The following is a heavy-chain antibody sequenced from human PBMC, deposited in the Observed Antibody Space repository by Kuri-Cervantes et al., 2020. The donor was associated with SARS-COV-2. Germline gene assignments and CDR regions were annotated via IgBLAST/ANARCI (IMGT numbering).Heavy chain of an antibody. J-gene: IGHJ3*02. CDR2: ISSSGSTI. V-gene: IGHV3-11*04. CDR3: AREWAGGAFDI. Sequence: GGSLRLSCAASGFTFSDYYMTWIRQAPGKGLEWVSYISSSGSTIYYADSVKGRYTISRDNSKNTLYLQMNSLRAEDTAVYYCAREWAGGAFDIWGQGTMVTVSS. CDR1: GFTFSDYY. D-gene: IGHD3-16*01.